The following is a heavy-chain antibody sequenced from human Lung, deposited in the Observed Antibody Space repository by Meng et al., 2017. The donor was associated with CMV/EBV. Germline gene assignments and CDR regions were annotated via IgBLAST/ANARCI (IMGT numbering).Heavy chain of an antibody. CDR3: ATGSGDFDH. CDR2: IYINGDT. D-gene: IGHD1-26*01. Sequence: QVHLQESGPGLVKPSETLSLTCSVSGVSIRGFYWSWIRQPAGKGLEWIGRIYINGDTNYNPSLKSRVTISKDTSKNQISLRLTSVTAADTAIYYCATGSGDFDHWGRGTLVTVSS. V-gene: IGHV4-4*07. J-gene: IGHJ4*02. CDR1: GVSIRGFY.